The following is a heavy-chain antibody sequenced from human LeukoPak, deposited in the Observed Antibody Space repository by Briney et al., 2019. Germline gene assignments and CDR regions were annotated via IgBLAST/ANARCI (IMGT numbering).Heavy chain of an antibody. D-gene: IGHD2-15*01. J-gene: IGHJ6*02. CDR3: ARAIVVVVAATPLNYYYGMDV. Sequence: RASVKVSCKASGYTFTCYDINWVRQATGQGLEWMGWMNPNSGNTGYAQKFQGRVTMTRNTSISTAYMELSSLRSEDTAVYYCARAIVVVVAATPLNYYYGMDVWGQGTTVTVSS. CDR1: GYTFTCYD. V-gene: IGHV1-8*01. CDR2: MNPNSGNT.